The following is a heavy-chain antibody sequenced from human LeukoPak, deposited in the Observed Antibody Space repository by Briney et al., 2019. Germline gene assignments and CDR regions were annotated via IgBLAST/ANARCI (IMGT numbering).Heavy chain of an antibody. V-gene: IGHV4-61*08. D-gene: IGHD4-17*01. J-gene: IGHJ3*02. CDR2: IYYSGST. CDR3: ARDQESYGDYSLDAFDI. CDR1: GGSISSGGYY. Sequence: SETLSLTCTVSGGSISSGGYYWSWIRQPPGKGLEWIGYIYYSGSTNYNPSLKSRVTTSVDTSKNQFSLKLSSVTAADTAVYYCARDQESYGDYSLDAFDIWGQGTMVTVSS.